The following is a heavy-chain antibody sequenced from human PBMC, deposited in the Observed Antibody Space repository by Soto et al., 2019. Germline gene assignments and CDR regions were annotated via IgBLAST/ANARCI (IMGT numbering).Heavy chain of an antibody. V-gene: IGHV4-4*07. CDR3: AGDEGYYYSGVDV. J-gene: IGHJ6*02. CDR2: IYPSGNT. Sequence: SETLSLTGAVSGGSISSYYWSWIRQTAGKGLEWIGRIYPSGNTNYNPSLKSRVTMSIDTSKNQLSLKLRSVTAADTAVYFCAGDEGYYYSGVDVWGQGTAVTVSS. CDR1: GGSISSYY.